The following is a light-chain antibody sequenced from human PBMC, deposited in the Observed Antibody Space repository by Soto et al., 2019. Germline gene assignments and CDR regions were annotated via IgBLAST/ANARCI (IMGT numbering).Light chain of an antibody. Sequence: IVLTQSPGTLSLSPGEIATLSFSASQSVSSSLAWYQQKTGQAPRLLISGASSRATGIPDRFSGSGSETDFTLTISRLEPEDFAVYYCQQYNSWSPITFGQGTRLEIK. CDR3: QQYNSWSPIT. CDR2: GAS. CDR1: QSVSSS. V-gene: IGKV3-20*01. J-gene: IGKJ5*01.